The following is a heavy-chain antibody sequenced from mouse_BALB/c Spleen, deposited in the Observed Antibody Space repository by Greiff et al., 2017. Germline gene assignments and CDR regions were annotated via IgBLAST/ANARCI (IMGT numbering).Heavy chain of an antibody. D-gene: IGHD1-2*01. J-gene: IGHJ2*01. CDR3: ARRTTTASLDY. V-gene: IGHV5-6-2*01. CDR2: INSNGGST. Sequence: EVKLVESGGGLVKLGGSLKLSCAASGFTFSSYYMSWVRQTPEKRLELVAAINSNGGSTYYPDTVKGRFTISRDNAKNTLYLQMSSLKSEDTALYYCARRTTTASLDYWGQGTTLTVSS. CDR1: GFTFSSYY.